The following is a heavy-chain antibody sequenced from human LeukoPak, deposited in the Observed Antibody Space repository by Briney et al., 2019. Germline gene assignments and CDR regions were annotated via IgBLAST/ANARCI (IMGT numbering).Heavy chain of an antibody. Sequence: GESLKISCKGSGYSFTSYWIAWVRQMPGKGLEWMGVINPVDSDSRYSPSFQGQVTISADKSISTAYLQWSSLKASDTAMYYCARASYSSGFFGALHAFDVWGQETMVTVSS. CDR2: INPVDSDS. V-gene: IGHV5-51*01. CDR3: ARASYSSGFFGALHAFDV. CDR1: GYSFTSYW. D-gene: IGHD6-19*01. J-gene: IGHJ3*01.